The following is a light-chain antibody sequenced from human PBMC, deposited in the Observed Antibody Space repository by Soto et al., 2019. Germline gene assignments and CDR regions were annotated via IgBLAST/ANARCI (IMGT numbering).Light chain of an antibody. Sequence: EIVLTQSPATLSLSPGETATLSCRASQSVSSSLAWYQQKPGQTPSLLIYDASNRATGIPARFSGSGSGTDFTLPVSSLEPEDFEVYYCQQRSSLPLTFGGGTKVEI. V-gene: IGKV3-11*01. CDR1: QSVSSS. CDR2: DAS. CDR3: QQRSSLPLT. J-gene: IGKJ4*01.